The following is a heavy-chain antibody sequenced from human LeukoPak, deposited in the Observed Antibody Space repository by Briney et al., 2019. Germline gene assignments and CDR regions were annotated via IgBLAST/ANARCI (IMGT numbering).Heavy chain of an antibody. CDR3: AKDSGSWYFGAFNI. J-gene: IGHJ3*02. V-gene: IGHV3-9*01. CDR1: GFTVDDYA. CDR2: ISWDSGSI. Sequence: GGSLRLSCAASGFTVDDYAIHWVRQAPGKGLEWVSGISWDSGSIWYADSVKGRFTISRDNAKNSLYLQMNSLRAEDTALYYCAKDSGSWYFGAFNIWGQGTMVTVSS. D-gene: IGHD6-13*01.